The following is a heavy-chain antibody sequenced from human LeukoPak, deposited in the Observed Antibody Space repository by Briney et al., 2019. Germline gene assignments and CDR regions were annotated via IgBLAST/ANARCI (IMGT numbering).Heavy chain of an antibody. J-gene: IGHJ4*02. V-gene: IGHV4-39*01. Sequence: SETLSLTCTVSGGSVSSSRYYWGWIRQPPGKGLEWIGSIYYSGSTYYNPSLKSRVTISVDTPKNQFSLRLTSVAAADTAVYYCAKQLYYYDGSGYKSPIYCWGLITLVTVS. CDR1: GGSVSSSRYY. D-gene: IGHD3-22*01. CDR2: IYYSGST. CDR3: AKQLYYYDGSGYKSPIYC.